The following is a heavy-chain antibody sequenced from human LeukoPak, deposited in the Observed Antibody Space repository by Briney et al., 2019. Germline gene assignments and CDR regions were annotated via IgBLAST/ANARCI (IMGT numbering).Heavy chain of an antibody. CDR3: AKDGDYGDYDY. V-gene: IGHV3-33*06. CDR1: GFTFSTYG. J-gene: IGHJ4*02. D-gene: IGHD4-17*01. Sequence: RSLRLSCAASGFTFSTYGMHWVRQAPGKGLEWVAVIWNDGSNKYYADSVKGRFTISRDNSKNTLYLQMNSLRAEDTAVYYCAKDGDYGDYDYWGQGTLVTVSS. CDR2: IWNDGSNK.